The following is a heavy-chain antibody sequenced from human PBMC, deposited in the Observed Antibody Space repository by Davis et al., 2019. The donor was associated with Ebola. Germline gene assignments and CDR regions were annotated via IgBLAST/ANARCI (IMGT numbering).Heavy chain of an antibody. CDR2: IYYSGST. D-gene: IGHD2-21*01. Sequence: SDTLSPTFAVHGGSFSGYYWSWIRQPPGKGLEWPGYIYYSGSTNYNPSLKSRVTISVDTSKNQFSLKLSSVTAADTAVYYCARERGVRFDPWGQGTLVTVSS. CDR1: GGSFSGYY. V-gene: IGHV4-59*01. CDR3: ARERGVRFDP. J-gene: IGHJ5*02.